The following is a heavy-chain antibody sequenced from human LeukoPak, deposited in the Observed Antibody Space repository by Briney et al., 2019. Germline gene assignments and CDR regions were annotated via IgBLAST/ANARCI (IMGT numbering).Heavy chain of an antibody. V-gene: IGHV1-69*05. CDR3: ARSHIARSSWSDFDY. Sequence: SVKVSCKASGGTFSSYAISWVRQAPGQGLEWMGGIIPIFGTANYAQKFQGRVTITRDTSASTAYMELSSLRSEDTAVYYCARSHIARSSWSDFDYWGQGTLVTVSS. CDR1: GGTFSSYA. CDR2: IIPIFGTA. J-gene: IGHJ4*02. D-gene: IGHD6-13*01.